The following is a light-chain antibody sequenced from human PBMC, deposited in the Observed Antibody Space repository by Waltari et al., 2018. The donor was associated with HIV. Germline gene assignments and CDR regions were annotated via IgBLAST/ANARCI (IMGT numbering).Light chain of an antibody. CDR2: GKN. V-gene: IGLV3-19*01. Sequence: SSELTQDPAVSVALGQTVRITCQGDSPRTYYASWYQQKPGQAPVLVIYGKNNRPSGIPGRFSGSSSRNTASLTITGAQAEDEADYYCNSRDSSGNHLVFGGGTKLTVL. CDR1: SPRTYY. J-gene: IGLJ2*01. CDR3: NSRDSSGNHLV.